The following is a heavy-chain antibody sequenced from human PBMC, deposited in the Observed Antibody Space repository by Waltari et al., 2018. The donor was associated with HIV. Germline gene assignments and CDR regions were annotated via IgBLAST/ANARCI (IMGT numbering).Heavy chain of an antibody. CDR1: GFTFSNAW. CDR3: AKLGAAFDF. Sequence: EVKLVESGGGLVQPGGSLRRSCAASGFTFSNAWMSWVRQAPGKGLEWVANIRQGGSATYYVDSVKGRFTISRDDAKNSLYLQLNSLRVEDTAVYYCAKLGAAFDFWGQGTLVTVSS. J-gene: IGHJ4*02. D-gene: IGHD3-16*01. V-gene: IGHV3-7*01. CDR2: IRQGGSAT.